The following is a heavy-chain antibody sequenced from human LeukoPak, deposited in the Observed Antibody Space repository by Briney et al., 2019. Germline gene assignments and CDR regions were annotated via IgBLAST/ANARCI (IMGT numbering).Heavy chain of an antibody. CDR1: GGSFSGYY. V-gene: IGHV4-34*01. CDR2: INHSGST. J-gene: IGHJ4*02. Sequence: SETLSLTCAVYGGSFSGYYWSWIRQPPGKGLEWIGEINHSGSTNYNLSLKSRVTISVDTSKNQFSLKLSSVTAADTAVYYCARGQYSRYSYPPRRTVVTPYFDYWGQGTLVTVSS. CDR3: ARGQYSRYSYPPRRTVVTPYFDY. D-gene: IGHD4-23*01.